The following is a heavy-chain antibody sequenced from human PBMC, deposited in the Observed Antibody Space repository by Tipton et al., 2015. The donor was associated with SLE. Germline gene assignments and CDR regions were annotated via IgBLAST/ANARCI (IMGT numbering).Heavy chain of an antibody. J-gene: IGHJ4*02. V-gene: IGHV3-48*01. D-gene: IGHD3-22*01. CDR1: GFTFSSYS. CDR3: ARDLRGNPYYYDSSGY. Sequence: SLRLSCAASGFTFSSYSMNWVRQAPGKGLEWVSYISSSSSTIYYADSVKGRFTISRDNAKNSLYLQMNSLRAEDTAVYYCARDLRGNPYYYDSSGYWGQGTLVTVSS. CDR2: ISSSSSTI.